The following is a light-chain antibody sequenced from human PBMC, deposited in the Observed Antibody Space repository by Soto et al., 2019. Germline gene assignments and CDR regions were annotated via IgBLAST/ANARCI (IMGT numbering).Light chain of an antibody. Sequence: DIQMTQSPSSLSASVGDRVTITCQASQDISNYLNWYQQKPGKAPKLLIYDASNLATGVPSRFSGSKSGTDFTFTISGLQPEDIATYYCQQYLNRLTFGPATKVDIK. V-gene: IGKV1-33*01. CDR3: QQYLNRLT. CDR1: QDISNY. CDR2: DAS. J-gene: IGKJ3*01.